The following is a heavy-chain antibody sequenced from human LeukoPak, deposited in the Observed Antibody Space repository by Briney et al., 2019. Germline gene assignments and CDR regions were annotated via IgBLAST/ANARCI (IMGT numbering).Heavy chain of an antibody. CDR2: IKEDGSEK. CDR3: AREGYWASDI. V-gene: IGHV3-7*01. Sequence: GGSLRLSCAASEFTFSRYWMSWVRQAPGKGLEWVATIKEDGSEKYYVDSVKGRFTTSRDNAKNSLYLQMNSLRAEDTAVYYCAREGYWASDIWGQGTMVTVSS. D-gene: IGHD2-8*02. CDR1: EFTFSRYW. J-gene: IGHJ3*02.